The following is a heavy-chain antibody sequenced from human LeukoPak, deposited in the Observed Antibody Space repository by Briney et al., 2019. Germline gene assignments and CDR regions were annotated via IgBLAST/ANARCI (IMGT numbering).Heavy chain of an antibody. CDR3: ARGQHYYDSSGYAQ. V-gene: IGHV1-8*01. CDR2: MNPNSGNT. CDR1: GYTFTSYD. J-gene: IGHJ4*02. D-gene: IGHD3-22*01. Sequence: GASVKVSCKASGYTFTSYDINWVRQATGQGLEWMGWMNPNSGNTGYAQKFQGRGTITRNTSISTTYIELSSLRSEDTAVYYCARGQHYYDSSGYAQWGQGTLVTVSS.